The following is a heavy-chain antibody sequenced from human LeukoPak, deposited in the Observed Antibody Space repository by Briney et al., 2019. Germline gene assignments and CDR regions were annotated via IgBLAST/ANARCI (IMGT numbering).Heavy chain of an antibody. V-gene: IGHV1-2*02. J-gene: IGHJ5*02. D-gene: IGHD3-3*01. Sequence: GASVKVSCKASGYTFTGYYMHWVRQAPGQGLEWMGWINPNSGTTNYARKFQGRVTMTRDTSITTAYMELSSLSSDDTAIYYCARSPITIFGVASLDPWGQGTLVTVSS. CDR2: INPNSGTT. CDR3: ARSPITIFGVASLDP. CDR1: GYTFTGYY.